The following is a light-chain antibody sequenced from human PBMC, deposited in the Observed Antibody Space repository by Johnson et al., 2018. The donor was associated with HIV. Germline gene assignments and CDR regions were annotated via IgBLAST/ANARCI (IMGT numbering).Light chain of an antibody. V-gene: IGLV1-51*01. CDR1: SSNIGNNY. CDR2: DNN. Sequence: QLVLTQPPSVSAAPGQKVTISCSGSSSNIGNNYVSWYQQLPRTAPKLLIYDNNKRPSGIPDRFSGSKSDTSATLGITGLQTGDEADYYCGTWDASLSVNVFGPGTKVTVL. CDR3: GTWDASLSVNV. J-gene: IGLJ1*01.